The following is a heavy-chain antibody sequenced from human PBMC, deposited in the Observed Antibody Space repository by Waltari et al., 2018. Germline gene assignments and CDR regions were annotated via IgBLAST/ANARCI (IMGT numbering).Heavy chain of an antibody. D-gene: IGHD2-8*01. CDR1: GYTFTGYT. CDR3: ARAYCINGVCYSGYYFDY. V-gene: IGHV1-3*01. CDR2: INADNGNT. Sequence: QVQLVQSGAEVKKPGASVKVSCKASGYTFTGYTIHWGRQAPGQGLEWMGWINADNGNTKYSQKFQGRVTITRDTSANTADMELSSLRSEDTAVYYCARAYCINGVCYSGYYFDYWGQGTLVTVSS. J-gene: IGHJ4*02.